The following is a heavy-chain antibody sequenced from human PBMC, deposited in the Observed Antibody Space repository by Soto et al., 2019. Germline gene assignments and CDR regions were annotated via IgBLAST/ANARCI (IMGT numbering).Heavy chain of an antibody. CDR1: GFAFNDWA. D-gene: IGHD2-15*01. CDR3: TNNFV. CDR2: VRSKSNNYAT. V-gene: IGHV3-73*01. J-gene: IGHJ4*02. Sequence: DVQVVQSGGGLVQPGGSLKLSCAASGFAFNDWAMHWVRQASGKGLECVARVRSKSNNYATAYPASVKGRFIVSRDDSMGTTSLQMNSLKPEDTAIYYCTNNFVWGQGVLVTVS.